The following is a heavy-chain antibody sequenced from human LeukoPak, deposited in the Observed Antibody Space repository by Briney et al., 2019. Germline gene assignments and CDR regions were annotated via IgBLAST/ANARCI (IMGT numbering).Heavy chain of an antibody. CDR2: IKQDGSEK. J-gene: IGHJ3*02. Sequence: GGSLRLSCAASRVTFSSYWMNWVRQAPGKGLEWVANIKQDGSEKYYVDSVKGRFTISRDNAKNSLYLQMNSLRAEDTAVYYCAKPFTISGATDAFDIWGQGTMVTVSS. CDR3: AKPFTISGATDAFDI. D-gene: IGHD3-3*01. V-gene: IGHV3-7*01. CDR1: RVTFSSYW.